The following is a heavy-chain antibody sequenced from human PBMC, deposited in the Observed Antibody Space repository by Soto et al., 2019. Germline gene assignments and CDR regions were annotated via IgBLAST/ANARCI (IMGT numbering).Heavy chain of an antibody. V-gene: IGHV4-4*07. D-gene: IGHD3-22*01. J-gene: IGHJ3*02. CDR2: IYSSGST. CDR1: GGSISGYF. Sequence: PSETLSLTCTVSGGSISGYFWSWIRQPAGKGLDWIGRIYSSGSTNYNPSLNSRITMSVDTSKNQFSLKLSSVSAADTAVYYCARAYDSNGNHAFDIWGQGTLVTVSS. CDR3: ARAYDSNGNHAFDI.